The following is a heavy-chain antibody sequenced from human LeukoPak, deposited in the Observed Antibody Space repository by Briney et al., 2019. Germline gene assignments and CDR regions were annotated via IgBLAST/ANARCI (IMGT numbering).Heavy chain of an antibody. CDR2: ISAGGGSA. CDR3: AKEISGATSGTY. CDR1: GFTFSSDA. D-gene: IGHD6-25*01. J-gene: IGHJ4*02. Sequence: GGSLRLSCAASGFTFSSDAMTWVRQAPGKGLESVSGISAGGGSAFYADSVKGRFTISRDNSRNTLYLQMSRLRAEDTAVYYCAKEISGATSGTYWGQGTLVTVSS. V-gene: IGHV3-23*01.